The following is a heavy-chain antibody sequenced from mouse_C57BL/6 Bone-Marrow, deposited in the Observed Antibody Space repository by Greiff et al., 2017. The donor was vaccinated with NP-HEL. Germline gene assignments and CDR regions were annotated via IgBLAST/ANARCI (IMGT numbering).Heavy chain of an antibody. D-gene: IGHD2-2*01. CDR1: GYTFTSYD. CDR3: ARSTMVTTGHYYAMDY. J-gene: IGHJ4*01. CDR2: LYPRDGST. V-gene: IGHV1-85*01. Sequence: QVHVKQSGPELVKPGASVKLSCKASGYTFTSYDINWVKQRPGQGLEWIGWLYPRDGSTKYHEKFKGKATLTVDPSSSTAYMELHSLTSEDSAVYFCARSTMVTTGHYYAMDYWGQGTSVTVSS.